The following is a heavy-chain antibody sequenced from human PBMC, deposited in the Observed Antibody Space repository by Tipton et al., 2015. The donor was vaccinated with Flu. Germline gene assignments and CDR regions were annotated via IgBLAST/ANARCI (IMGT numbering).Heavy chain of an antibody. V-gene: IGHV3-43*02. CDR3: AKDGGGGRFLEWLFSYYYGMDV. CDR2: ISGDGGST. J-gene: IGHJ6*02. Sequence: SLRLSCAASGFTFDDYAMHWVRQAPGKGLEWVSLISGDGGSTYYADSVKGRFTIPRDNSKNSLYLQMNSLRTEDTALYYCAKDGGGGRFLEWLFSYYYGMDVWGQGTTVTVSS. CDR1: GFTFDDYA. D-gene: IGHD3-3*01.